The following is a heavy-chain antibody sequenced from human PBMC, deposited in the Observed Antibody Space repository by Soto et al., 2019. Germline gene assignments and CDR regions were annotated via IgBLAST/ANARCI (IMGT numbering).Heavy chain of an antibody. Sequence: GGSLRLSCAASGFTVSSNYMSWVRQAPGKGLEWVSVIYSGGSTYYADSVKGRFTISRDNSKNTLYLQMNSLRAEDTAVYYCARTYYYDSSGYPPFDYWGQGTLVTVS. CDR1: GFTVSSNY. CDR3: ARTYYYDSSGYPPFDY. CDR2: IYSGGST. J-gene: IGHJ4*02. V-gene: IGHV3-66*01. D-gene: IGHD3-22*01.